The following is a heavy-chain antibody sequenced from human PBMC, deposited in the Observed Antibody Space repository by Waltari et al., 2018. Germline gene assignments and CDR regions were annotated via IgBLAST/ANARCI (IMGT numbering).Heavy chain of an antibody. Sequence: QVQLQESGPGLVKPLQTLSLTCTVSGVSMRSGEYYWSWIRQPAGKGLEWIGYIYTSGRATYTPSLKSRVSMSIDTFKNQFSLNLKSVTAADTAVYYCALVRVVNAFDIWGQGTMVTVSS. J-gene: IGHJ3*02. CDR2: IYTSGRA. V-gene: IGHV4-61*09. D-gene: IGHD3-3*01. CDR3: ALVRVVNAFDI. CDR1: GVSMRSGEYY.